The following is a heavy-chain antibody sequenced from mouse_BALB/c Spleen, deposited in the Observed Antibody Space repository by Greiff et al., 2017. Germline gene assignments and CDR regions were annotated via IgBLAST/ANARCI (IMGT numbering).Heavy chain of an antibody. Sequence: DVMLVESGGGLVKPGGSLKLSCAASGFTFSDYYMYWVRQTPEKRLEWVATISDGGSYTYYPDSVKGRFTISRDNAKNNLYLQMSSLKSEDTAMYYCASPITTATGFAYWGQGTLVTVSA. CDR2: ISDGGSYT. CDR3: ASPITTATGFAY. CDR1: GFTFSDYY. D-gene: IGHD1-2*01. V-gene: IGHV5-4*02. J-gene: IGHJ3*01.